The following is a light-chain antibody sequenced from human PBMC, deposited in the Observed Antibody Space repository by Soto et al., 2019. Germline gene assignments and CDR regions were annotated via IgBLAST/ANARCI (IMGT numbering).Light chain of an antibody. CDR3: QHYGSSPRT. CDR2: AAS. CDR1: QSLSINY. V-gene: IGKV3-20*01. J-gene: IGKJ1*01. Sequence: EIVLTQSPGTLSLSPDEGATLSCRASQSLSINYLTWDQQKPGQSPRLLIYAASSMAAGLPDRFSGSGAGTDFTLTISRVEPEDFAVYYCQHYGSSPRTFGQGTKLEVK.